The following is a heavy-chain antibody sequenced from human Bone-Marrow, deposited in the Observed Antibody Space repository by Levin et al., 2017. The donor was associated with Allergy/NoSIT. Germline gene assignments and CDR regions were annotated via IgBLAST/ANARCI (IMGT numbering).Heavy chain of an antibody. CDR3: ANDLSPRIAVTGHIEY. CDR1: GFTFNDYT. D-gene: IGHD6-19*01. CDR2: ISWDASTT. Sequence: AGGSLRLSCAASGFTFNDYTMHWVRQAPQRGLEWVSLISWDASTTYYADSVRGRFTISRDNSKNALYLQMNSLTTEDTALYYCANDLSPRIAVTGHIEYCGQGTLVTVSS. V-gene: IGHV3-43*01. J-gene: IGHJ4*02.